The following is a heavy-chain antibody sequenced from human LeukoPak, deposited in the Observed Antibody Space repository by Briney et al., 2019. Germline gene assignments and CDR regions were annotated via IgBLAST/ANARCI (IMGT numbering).Heavy chain of an antibody. V-gene: IGHV3-30*03. CDR3: ARSSIYCSGGSCYSYNFDY. CDR2: LSYDGSNE. CDR1: GFTFGNSV. J-gene: IGHJ4*02. D-gene: IGHD2-15*01. Sequence: PGRSLRLSCAASGFTFGNSVMHCVRQAPGKGLEWVAVLSYDGSNEYYADSVKGRFTISRDNSKNTLYLQMNSLRAEDTALYYCARSSIYCSGGSCYSYNFDYWGQGTPVTVSS.